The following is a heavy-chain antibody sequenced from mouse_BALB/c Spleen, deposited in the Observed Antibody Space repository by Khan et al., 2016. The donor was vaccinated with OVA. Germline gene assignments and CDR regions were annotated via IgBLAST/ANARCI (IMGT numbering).Heavy chain of an antibody. CDR3: ARRGYDYGRGALFAY. CDR1: GFSLTNYS. J-gene: IGHJ3*01. Sequence: QVQLKESGPGLVQPSQSLSITCTVSGFSLTNYSVHWVRQSPGKGLEWLGVIWSAGSTDYNAAFISRLTIRKDNSRSQVFFKINSLQPNDTAIYYCARRGYDYGRGALFAYWGQGTLVTVSA. V-gene: IGHV2-2*02. CDR2: IWSAGST. D-gene: IGHD2-4*01.